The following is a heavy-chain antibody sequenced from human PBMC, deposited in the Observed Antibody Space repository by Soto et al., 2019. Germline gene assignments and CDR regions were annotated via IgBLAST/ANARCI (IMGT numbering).Heavy chain of an antibody. J-gene: IGHJ4*02. CDR2: ISSSSSYI. Sequence: EVQLVESGGGLVKPGGSLRLSCAASGFTFSSYSMNWVRQAPGKGLEWVSSISSSSSYIYYADSVKGRFTISRDNAKNSLYLQMNSLRAEDTAVYYCARDLGCRGGRCSHNVDYWGQVNLVTVSS. D-gene: IGHD2-15*01. CDR3: ARDLGCRGGRCSHNVDY. CDR1: GFTFSSYS. V-gene: IGHV3-21*01.